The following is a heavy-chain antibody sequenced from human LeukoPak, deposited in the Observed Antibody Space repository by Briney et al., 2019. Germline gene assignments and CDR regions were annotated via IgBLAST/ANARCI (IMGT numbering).Heavy chain of an antibody. CDR3: ARDGQLWAQNWFDP. D-gene: IGHD5-18*01. CDR2: IKKDGSEK. J-gene: IGHJ5*02. CDR1: GGSISSSSYY. Sequence: ETLSLTCTVSGGSISSSSYYWGWIRQPPGKGLEWVANIKKDGSEKYYVDSVKGRFTISRDNAKNSLYLQMNSLRAEDTAVYYCARDGQLWAQNWFDPWGQGTLVTVSS. V-gene: IGHV3-7*01.